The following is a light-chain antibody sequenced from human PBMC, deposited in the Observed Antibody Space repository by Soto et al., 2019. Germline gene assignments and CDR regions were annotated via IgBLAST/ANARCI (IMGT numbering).Light chain of an antibody. J-gene: IGKJ2*01. V-gene: IGKV1-33*01. Sequence: DIQMNQSPSSLSASVGDRVTITCQASQDISNYLNWYQQKPGKAPKLLIYGAANLKTGVPSRFSGSGSGTDFTFTISSVQPEDIATYYCQQYDKLSYTFGQGTKLGIK. CDR3: QQYDKLSYT. CDR1: QDISNY. CDR2: GAA.